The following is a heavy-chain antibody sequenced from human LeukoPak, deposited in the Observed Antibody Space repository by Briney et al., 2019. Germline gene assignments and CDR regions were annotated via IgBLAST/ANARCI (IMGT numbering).Heavy chain of an antibody. J-gene: IGHJ3*02. Sequence: GGSLRLSCAASGFTFSSYAMHWVRQAPGKGLEYVSAISSNGGSTYYANSVKGRFTISRDNSKNTLYLQMNSLRAEDTAVYYCAKDITMIVVEAFDIWGQGTMVTVSS. V-gene: IGHV3-64*01. D-gene: IGHD3-22*01. CDR1: GFTFSSYA. CDR2: ISSNGGST. CDR3: AKDITMIVVEAFDI.